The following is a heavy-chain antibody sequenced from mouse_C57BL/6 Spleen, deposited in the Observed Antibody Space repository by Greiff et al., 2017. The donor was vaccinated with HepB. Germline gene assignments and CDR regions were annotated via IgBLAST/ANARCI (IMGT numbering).Heavy chain of an antibody. Sequence: VQLQQSGPELVKPGASVKISCKASGYAFSSSWMNWVKQRPGTGLEWIGRIYPGDGDTNYNGKFKGKATLTADKSSSTAYMQLSSLTSEDSAVYFCARYYGSSYAMDYWGQGASVTVS. J-gene: IGHJ4*01. V-gene: IGHV1-82*01. D-gene: IGHD1-1*01. CDR2: IYPGDGDT. CDR3: ARYYGSSYAMDY. CDR1: GYAFSSSW.